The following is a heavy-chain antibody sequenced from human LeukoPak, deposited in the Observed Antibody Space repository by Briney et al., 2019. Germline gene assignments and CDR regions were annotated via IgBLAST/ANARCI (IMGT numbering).Heavy chain of an antibody. CDR3: AREGYYDILTRYLSIEDY. Sequence: GASVKVSCKASGYTFTSYGISWVRQAPGQGLEWMGWISAYNGNTNYAQKLQGRVTMTTDTSTSTAYMELRSLRSDDTAVYYCAREGYYDILTRYLSIEDYWGQGTLVTVSS. J-gene: IGHJ4*02. V-gene: IGHV1-18*01. D-gene: IGHD3-9*01. CDR1: GYTFTSYG. CDR2: ISAYNGNT.